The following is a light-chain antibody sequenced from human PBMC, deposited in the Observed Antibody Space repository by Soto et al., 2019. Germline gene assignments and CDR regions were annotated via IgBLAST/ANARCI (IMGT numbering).Light chain of an antibody. J-gene: IGKJ5*01. V-gene: IGKV3D-15*01. Sequence: EIVLTQSPGTLSLSPGERATLSCRASQSVSSNFLAWYQQKPGQTPSLLIYDASTRATGIPARFSGSGSETEFTLTIRSLQSEDFAVYFCQQYNNWPSFGQGTRLEIK. CDR2: DAS. CDR1: QSVSSN. CDR3: QQYNNWPS.